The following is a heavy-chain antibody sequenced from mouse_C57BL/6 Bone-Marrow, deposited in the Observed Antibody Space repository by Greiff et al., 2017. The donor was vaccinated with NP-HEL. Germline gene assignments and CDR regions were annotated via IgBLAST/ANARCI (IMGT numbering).Heavy chain of an antibody. CDR3: AFYYYGSSIDY. D-gene: IGHD1-1*01. J-gene: IGHJ2*01. V-gene: IGHV8-8*01. CDR1: GFSLSTFGMG. CDR2: IWWDDDK. Sequence: QVQLKESGPGILQPSQTLSLTCSFSGFSLSTFGMGVGWIRQPSGKGLEWLAHIWWDDDKYYNPALKSRLTISKDTSKNQVFLKIANVDTADTATYYCAFYYYGSSIDYWGKGTTLTVSS.